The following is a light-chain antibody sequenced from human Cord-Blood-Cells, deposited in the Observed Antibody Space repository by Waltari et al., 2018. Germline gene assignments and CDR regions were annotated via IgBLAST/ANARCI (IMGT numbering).Light chain of an antibody. CDR2: GAS. CDR1: QSVSSN. V-gene: IGKV3-15*01. CDR3: QQYNNWPLYT. J-gene: IGKJ2*01. Sequence: EILMPQSQANLSVSPGQRATLTARASQSVSSNLAWYQQKPGQAPRLLIYGASTSATGIPARFSGSGSGTEFTLTISSLQSADYAVYYCQQYNNWPLYTFGQGTKLEIK.